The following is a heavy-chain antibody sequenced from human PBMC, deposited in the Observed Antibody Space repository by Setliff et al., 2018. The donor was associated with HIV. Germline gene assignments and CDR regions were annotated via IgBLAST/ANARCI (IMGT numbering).Heavy chain of an antibody. CDR1: GGSISSGSYY. V-gene: IGHV4-61*02. J-gene: IGHJ6*02. Sequence: SETLSLTCTVSGGSISSGSYYWSWIRQPAGKGLEWIGRIYTSGSTNYNPSLKSRVTISVDTSKNQFSLKLSSVTAADTAVYYCARVAPDGLDVWGQGTTVTVSS. CDR3: ARVAPDGLDV. CDR2: IYTSGST.